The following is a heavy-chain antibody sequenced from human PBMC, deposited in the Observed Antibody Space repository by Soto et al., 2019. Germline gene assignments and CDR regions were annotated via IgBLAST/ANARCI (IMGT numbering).Heavy chain of an antibody. CDR3: ARGFFNHGGYYYYGIDV. J-gene: IGHJ6*02. CDR1: GGSFSGYY. Sequence: SETLSLTCAVYGGSFSGYYWSWIRQPPGKGLEWIGEINHSGSTNYNPSLKSRVTISVDTSKNQFSLKLSSVTAADTAVYYCARGFFNHGGYYYYGIDVWGQGTTVTVSS. CDR2: INHSGST. D-gene: IGHD3-16*01. V-gene: IGHV4-34*01.